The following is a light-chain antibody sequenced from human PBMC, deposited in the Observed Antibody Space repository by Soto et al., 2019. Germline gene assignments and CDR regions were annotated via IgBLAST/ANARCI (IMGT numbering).Light chain of an antibody. Sequence: DIQMTQSPSTLSGSVGDRVTITCRASQSINTGLAWYQQKPGKAPKLLIYKASSLESGVPSRFSGSGSGTEFTLTISSLQPDDFATYYCQQYNSYSRTFGQGTKVDI. V-gene: IGKV1-5*03. CDR2: KAS. J-gene: IGKJ1*01. CDR1: QSINTG. CDR3: QQYNSYSRT.